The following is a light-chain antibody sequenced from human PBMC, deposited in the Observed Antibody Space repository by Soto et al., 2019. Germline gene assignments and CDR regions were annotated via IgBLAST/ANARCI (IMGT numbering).Light chain of an antibody. Sequence: EIVVTQSPGTLSVSPGQSVTLACRADQSVSGKVAWYQQKGGQAPRLLMYGVSTRATAIPARFSGSGSGTEFTLTISSLQSEDIAVYFCQQYRNWPFTFGGGTKLEIK. V-gene: IGKV3-15*01. CDR1: QSVSGK. J-gene: IGKJ4*01. CDR3: QQYRNWPFT. CDR2: GVS.